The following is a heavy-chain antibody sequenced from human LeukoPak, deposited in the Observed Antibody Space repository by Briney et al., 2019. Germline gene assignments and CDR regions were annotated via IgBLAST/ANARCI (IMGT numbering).Heavy chain of an antibody. J-gene: IGHJ6*02. Sequence: ASVTVSCKASGYTFTSYYMHWVRQAPGQGLEWMGIINPSGGSTSYAQKFQGRVTMTRGTSTSTAYMELSSLRSEDTAVYYCATLQYGSGGPSRYYYYGMDVWGQGTTVTVSS. D-gene: IGHD3-10*01. CDR1: GYTFTSYY. V-gene: IGHV1-46*01. CDR3: ATLQYGSGGPSRYYYYGMDV. CDR2: INPSGGST.